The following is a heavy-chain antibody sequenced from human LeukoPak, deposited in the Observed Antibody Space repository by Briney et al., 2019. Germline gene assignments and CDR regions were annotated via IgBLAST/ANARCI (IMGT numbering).Heavy chain of an antibody. D-gene: IGHD3-10*01. V-gene: IGHV4-39*07. J-gene: IGHJ4*02. CDR1: GGSISSSSYY. CDR3: ARFPSFFGRYYFDY. Sequence: PETLSLTCTVSGGSISSSSYYWGWIRQPPGKGLEWIGSIYYSGSTYYNPSLKSRVTISVDTSKNQFSLKLSSVTAADTAVYYCARFPSFFGRYYFDYWGQGTLVTVSS. CDR2: IYYSGST.